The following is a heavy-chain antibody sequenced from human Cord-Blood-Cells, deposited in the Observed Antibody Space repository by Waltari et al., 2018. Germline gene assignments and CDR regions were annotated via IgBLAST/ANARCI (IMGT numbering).Heavy chain of an antibody. CDR1: GFTFSSFG. CDR2: IRYDGSNK. J-gene: IGHJ4*02. CDR3: AKGSFSFFDY. V-gene: IGHV3-30*02. Sequence: QVQLVESGGGVVQPGGSLRLAGAASGFTFSSFGMHWVRQAPGKGLEWVAFIRYDGSNKYYADSVKGRFTISRDNSKNTLYLQMNSLRAEDTAVYYCAKGSFSFFDYWGQGTLVTVSS.